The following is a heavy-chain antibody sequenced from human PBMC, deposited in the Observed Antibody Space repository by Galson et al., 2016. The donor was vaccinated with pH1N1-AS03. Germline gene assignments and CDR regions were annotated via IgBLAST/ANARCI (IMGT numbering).Heavy chain of an antibody. V-gene: IGHV3-7*01. Sequence: SLRLSCAASGFTFSIFKMNWVRQAPGKGLEWVANINEDGSEKYYVDSVKGRLTISRDNAKNSLYLQMNSLRVEDTAVYFCANEGLSNFDYWGQGTLVSVSS. CDR3: ANEGLSNFDY. J-gene: IGHJ4*02. CDR2: INEDGSEK. CDR1: GFTFSIFK. D-gene: IGHD2-15*01.